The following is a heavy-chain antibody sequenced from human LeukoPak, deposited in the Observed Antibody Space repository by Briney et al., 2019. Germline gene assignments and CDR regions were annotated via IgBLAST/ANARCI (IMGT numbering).Heavy chain of an antibody. CDR2: IYYSGST. CDR3: ARRYCSGGSCYSCLAY. Sequence: SETLSVTCTVSGGSISSYYWSWIRQPPGKGLEWIGYIYYSGSTNYNPSPKSRVTMSVDTSTNQFSLKLRSVTAADTAVYYCARRYCSGGSCYSCLAYWGQGTLVTVSS. CDR1: GGSISSYY. D-gene: IGHD2-15*01. V-gene: IGHV4-59*01. J-gene: IGHJ4*02.